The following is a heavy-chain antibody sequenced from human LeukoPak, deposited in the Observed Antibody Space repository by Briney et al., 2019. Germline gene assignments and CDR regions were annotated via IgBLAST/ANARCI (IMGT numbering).Heavy chain of an antibody. J-gene: IGHJ3*02. D-gene: IGHD3-3*01. Sequence: RASVKVSCKASGGTFSSYTFSWVRQAPGRGLEWMGRSIPILDVGNYAQKFQGRVTITADKSTRTAYIELSSLTSEDTAVYYCARARAYDFWSGYYTRSDAFDIWGQGTMVTVSS. V-gene: IGHV1-69*02. CDR2: SIPILDVG. CDR3: ARARAYDFWSGYYTRSDAFDI. CDR1: GGTFSSYT.